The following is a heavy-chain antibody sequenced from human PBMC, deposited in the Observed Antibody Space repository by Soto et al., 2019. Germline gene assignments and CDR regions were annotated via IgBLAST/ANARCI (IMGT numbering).Heavy chain of an antibody. CDR1: GYTFTSYG. CDR3: ARDSFIVVVPAPNWFDP. J-gene: IGHJ5*02. CDR2: ISAYNGNT. D-gene: IGHD2-2*01. Sequence: ASVKVSCKASGYTFTSYGISWVRQAPGQGLEWMGWISAYNGNTNYAQKLQGRVTMTTDTSTSTAYMELRSLRSDDTAVYYCARDSFIVVVPAPNWFDPWGQGTLVTVPQ. V-gene: IGHV1-18*04.